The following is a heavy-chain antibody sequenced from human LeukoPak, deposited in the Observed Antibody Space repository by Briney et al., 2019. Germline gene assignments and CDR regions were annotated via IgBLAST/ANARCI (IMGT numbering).Heavy chain of an antibody. V-gene: IGHV4-59*01. CDR2: IYYSGST. J-gene: IGHJ4*02. D-gene: IGHD3-22*01. CDR1: GCSISSYD. Sequence: SETLSLTCTVSGCSISSYDWGWIGQPPGKGLEWMGSIYYSGSTNYNPSLKSRVTISVDTSNNKFSLKLSSVTAADTAVYYCARDVGFYYDSSGYYDYWGQGTLVTVS. CDR3: ARDVGFYYDSSGYYDY.